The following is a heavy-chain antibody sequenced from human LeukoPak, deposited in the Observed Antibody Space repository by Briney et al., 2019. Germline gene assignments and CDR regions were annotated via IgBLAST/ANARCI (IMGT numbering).Heavy chain of an antibody. J-gene: IGHJ4*02. CDR2: IYTSGST. D-gene: IGHD1-26*01. Sequence: PSETLSLTCTVSGGSISSYYWSWIRQPAGKGLEWIGRIYTSGSTNYNPSLKGRVTMSVDTFKNQFSLKLSSVTAADTAVYYCARATSGIVGASLFDYWGQGTLVTVSS. CDR1: GGSISSYY. V-gene: IGHV4-4*07. CDR3: ARATSGIVGASLFDY.